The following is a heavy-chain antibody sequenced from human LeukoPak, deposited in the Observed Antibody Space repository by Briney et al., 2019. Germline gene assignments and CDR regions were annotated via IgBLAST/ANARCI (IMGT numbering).Heavy chain of an antibody. J-gene: IGHJ4*02. CDR2: ISSSGSTI. V-gene: IGHV3-11*01. Sequence: PGGSLRLSCAASGFTFSDYYMSWIRQAPGKGLEWVSYISSSGSTIYYADSVKGRFTISRDNAKNSLYLQMTSLRAEDTAVYYCARDYYSYGFTLPLFDYWGQGTLVTVSS. D-gene: IGHD5-18*01. CDR1: GFTFSDYY. CDR3: ARDYYSYGFTLPLFDY.